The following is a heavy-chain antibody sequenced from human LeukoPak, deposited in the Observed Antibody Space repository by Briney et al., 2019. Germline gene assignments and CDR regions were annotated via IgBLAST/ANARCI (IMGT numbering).Heavy chain of an antibody. J-gene: IGHJ4*02. Sequence: PSETLSLTCTVSGGSISSGYYWGWIRQPPGKGLEWIGRIYTSGSTNYNPSLKSRVTMSVDTSKNQFSLKLSSVTAADTAVYYCARDLTVTTGEFDYWGQGTLVTVSS. CDR1: GGSISSGYY. CDR2: IYTSGST. CDR3: ARDLTVTTGEFDY. V-gene: IGHV4-38-2*02. D-gene: IGHD4-17*01.